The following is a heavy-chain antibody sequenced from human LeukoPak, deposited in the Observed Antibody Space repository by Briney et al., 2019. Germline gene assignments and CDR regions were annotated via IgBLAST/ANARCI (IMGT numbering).Heavy chain of an antibody. CDR3: ARATVTTGEGDY. Sequence: PSETLSLTCAVYGGSFSGYYWSWIRQPPGKGLEWIGEINHSGSTNHNPSLKSRVTISVDTSKNQFSLKLSSVTAADTAVYYCARATVTTGEGDYWGQGTLVTVSS. CDR1: GGSFSGYY. J-gene: IGHJ4*02. CDR2: INHSGST. V-gene: IGHV4-34*01. D-gene: IGHD4-17*01.